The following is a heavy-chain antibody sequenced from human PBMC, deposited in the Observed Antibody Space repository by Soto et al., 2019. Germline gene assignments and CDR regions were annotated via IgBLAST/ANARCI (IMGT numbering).Heavy chain of an antibody. V-gene: IGHV1-18*01. J-gene: IGHJ6*02. D-gene: IGHD3-16*01. CDR3: ARDNRLKNYYYYGMDV. CDR1: GYTFTSYG. Sequence: ASVKVSCKASGYTFTSYGISWVRQAPGQGLEWMGWISAYNGNTNYAQKLQSRVTMTTDTSTSTAYMELRSLRSDDTAVYYCARDNRLKNYYYYGMDVWGQGTTVTVSS. CDR2: ISAYNGNT.